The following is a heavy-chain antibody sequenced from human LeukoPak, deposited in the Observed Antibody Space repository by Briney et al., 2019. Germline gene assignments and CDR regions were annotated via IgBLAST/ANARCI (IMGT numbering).Heavy chain of an antibody. V-gene: IGHV3-7*01. Sequence: GGSLRLTCAASGFTFSAYWMSWVRHAPGKGLEWVANIEQDGSEKYYVDSMKGRITVSRDNAKNSLYLQMNSLRAEDTAVYYCARDGGSGIYYNLYYFYGMDVWGQGTTVTVSS. J-gene: IGHJ6*02. CDR1: GFTFSAYW. D-gene: IGHD3-10*01. CDR3: ARDGGSGIYYNLYYFYGMDV. CDR2: IEQDGSEK.